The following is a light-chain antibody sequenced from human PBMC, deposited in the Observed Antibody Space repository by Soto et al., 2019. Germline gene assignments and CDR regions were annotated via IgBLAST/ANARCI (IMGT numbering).Light chain of an antibody. CDR2: AAS. CDR1: QGISNY. Sequence: DIQMTQSPSAMSASVGDRVTITCRASQGISNYLAWFQQKPGKVPKRLIYAASSLESGVPSRFRGSGSGKDSTYLSASLHLEYSPIYQCLQQGVCPTIFGEGKKVE. V-gene: IGKV1-17*03. J-gene: IGKJ2*01. CDR3: LQQGVCPTI.